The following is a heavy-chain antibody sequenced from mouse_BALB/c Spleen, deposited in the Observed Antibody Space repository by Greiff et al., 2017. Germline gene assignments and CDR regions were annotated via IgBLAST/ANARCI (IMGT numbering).Heavy chain of an antibody. D-gene: IGHD2-2*01. Sequence: VHLVESGPDLVAPSQSLSITCTVSGFSLTSYGVHWVRQPPGKGLEWLVVIWSDGSTTYNSALKSRLSISKDNSKSQVFLKMNSLQTDDTAMYYCARDYYGYDGAMDYWGQGTSVTVSS. J-gene: IGHJ4*01. CDR3: ARDYYGYDGAMDY. V-gene: IGHV2-6-2*01. CDR2: IWSDGST. CDR1: GFSLTSYG.